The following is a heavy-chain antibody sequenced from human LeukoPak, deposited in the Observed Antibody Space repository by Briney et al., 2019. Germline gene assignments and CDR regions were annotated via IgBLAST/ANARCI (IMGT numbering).Heavy chain of an antibody. J-gene: IGHJ4*02. V-gene: IGHV3-74*01. D-gene: IGHD2-2*01. CDR1: GFTFSSYW. Sequence: GGSLRLSCAASGFTFSSYWIHWFRQAPGKGLVWVSRINSDGSRTTYADSVKGRFTISRDNANNTLSLQMTSLRAGDTAVYYCAKDHDALVPAAQFDYWGQGTLVTVSS. CDR2: INSDGSRT. CDR3: AKDHDALVPAAQFDY.